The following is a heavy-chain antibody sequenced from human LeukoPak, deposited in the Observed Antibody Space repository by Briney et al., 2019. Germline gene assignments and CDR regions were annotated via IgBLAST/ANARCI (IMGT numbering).Heavy chain of an antibody. CDR2: ISGSGGST. CDR1: GFTFSSYA. V-gene: IGHV3-23*01. Sequence: GGSLRLSCAASGFTFSSYAMSWVRQAPGKGLEWVSAISGSGGSTYYADSVKGRFTISRDNSKNTLYLQVNSLRGEDTAVYYCAKDPLQGVRRTIDYWGQGTLVAVSS. CDR3: AKDPLQGVRRTIDY. J-gene: IGHJ4*02. D-gene: IGHD1-1*01.